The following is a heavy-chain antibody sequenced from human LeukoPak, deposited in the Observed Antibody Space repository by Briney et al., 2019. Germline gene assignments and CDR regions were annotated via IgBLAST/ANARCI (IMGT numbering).Heavy chain of an antibody. V-gene: IGHV1-2*06. Sequence: GASVKVSCKASGYTFTGYYMHWVRQAPGQGLEWMGRINPNSGGTDYAQKFQGRVTMTRDTSISAAYMELSRLRSDDTAVYYCAREVQLDHDAFDIWGQGTMVTVSS. J-gene: IGHJ3*02. D-gene: IGHD1-1*01. CDR2: INPNSGGT. CDR1: GYTFTGYY. CDR3: AREVQLDHDAFDI.